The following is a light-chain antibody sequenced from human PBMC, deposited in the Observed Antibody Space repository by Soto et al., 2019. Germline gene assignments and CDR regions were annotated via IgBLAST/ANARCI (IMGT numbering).Light chain of an antibody. CDR2: EVS. CDR1: SSDVGGYNY. V-gene: IGLV2-14*01. Sequence: SVLTQPASVSGSPGQSITISCTGTSSDVGGYNYVSWYQQHPGKAPKLMIYEVSNRPSGVSNRFSGSKSGNTASLTISGLQAEDEADYYCSSYTSSSTLEVFGTGTKV. CDR3: SSYTSSSTLEV. J-gene: IGLJ1*01.